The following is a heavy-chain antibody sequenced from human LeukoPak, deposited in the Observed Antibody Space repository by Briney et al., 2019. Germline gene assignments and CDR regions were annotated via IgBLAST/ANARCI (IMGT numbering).Heavy chain of an antibody. D-gene: IGHD1-1*01. Sequence: GGSLRLSCAASGFTFSSFDMHWVRQPTGQGLEWVSTIGAASDTYYPGSVEGRFTLSRDNAKNSLYLQMNSLTAGDTAVYYCARGPPRGKYYYMDVWGKGTTVTVSS. CDR3: ARGPPRGKYYYMDV. CDR2: IGAASDT. CDR1: GFTFSSFD. J-gene: IGHJ6*03. V-gene: IGHV3-13*01.